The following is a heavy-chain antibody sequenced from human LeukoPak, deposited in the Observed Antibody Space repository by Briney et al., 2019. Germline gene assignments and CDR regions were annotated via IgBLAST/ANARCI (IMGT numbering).Heavy chain of an antibody. CDR2: IKQDGDEK. CDR3: ARHAVTTFRFRNYDHYYMIV. Sequence: GGSLRLSCAASGFTLSNFWMSWVRHAPGKGPEWVANIKQDGDEKYYVDFVKGRFTISRDNAKNSLYLQMNSLRAEDTAVYYCARHAVTTFRFRNYDHYYMIVWGKGTTVTVSS. CDR1: GFTLSNFW. J-gene: IGHJ6*03. D-gene: IGHD4-17*01. V-gene: IGHV3-7*01.